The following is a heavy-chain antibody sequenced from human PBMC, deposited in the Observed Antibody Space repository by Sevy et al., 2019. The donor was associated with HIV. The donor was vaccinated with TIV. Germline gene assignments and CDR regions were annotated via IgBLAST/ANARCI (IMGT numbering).Heavy chain of an antibody. CDR3: ARSGGYNKYDY. CDR1: GFTFSGYW. CDR2: LNSDGSST. V-gene: IGHV3-74*01. Sequence: GGSLRLSCAASGFTFSGYWMHWVRRAPGKGLVWVSHLNSDGSSTNYADSVKGRFTISRDNAKNTLYLQMNSLRAEDTAVYYCARSGGYNKYDYWGQGTLVTVSS. D-gene: IGHD2-15*01. J-gene: IGHJ4*02.